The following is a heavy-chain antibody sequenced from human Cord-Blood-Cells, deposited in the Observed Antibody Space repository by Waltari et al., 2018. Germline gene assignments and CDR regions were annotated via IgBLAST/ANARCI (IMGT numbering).Heavy chain of an antibody. Sequence: QVQLVQSGAEVKKPGASVTVSCKASGYPFPSYDLNWVRPATGQGLQWMGWMNPNSGNTGYAQKFQGRVTITRNTSISTAYMELSSLRSEDTAVYYCARGMGEMGGVQGYWGQGTLVTVSS. J-gene: IGHJ4*02. CDR1: GYPFPSYD. CDR2: MNPNSGNT. CDR3: ARGMGEMGGVQGY. D-gene: IGHD3-16*01. V-gene: IGHV1-8*03.